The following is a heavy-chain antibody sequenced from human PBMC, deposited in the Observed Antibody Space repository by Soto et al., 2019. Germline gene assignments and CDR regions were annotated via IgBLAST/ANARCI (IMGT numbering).Heavy chain of an antibody. J-gene: IGHJ6*02. CDR2: ISRTANTI. CDR3: ARDPYYYSNYVPYYYYYGMDV. CDR1: GFAFNSHD. Sequence: GGSLRLSCTASGFAFNSHDFNWVRQAPGKGLEWISYISRTANTIYYADSVKGRFTISRDNAKNSLYLQMNSLRAEDTAVYYCARDPYYYSNYVPYYYYYGMDVWGQGTTVTVSS. V-gene: IGHV3-48*01. D-gene: IGHD4-4*01.